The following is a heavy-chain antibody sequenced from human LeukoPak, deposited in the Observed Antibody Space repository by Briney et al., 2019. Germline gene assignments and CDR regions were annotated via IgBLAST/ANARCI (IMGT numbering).Heavy chain of an antibody. J-gene: IGHJ5*02. Sequence: PSETLSLTGAVSGYSISSGYYWGWIRQPPGKGLEWIGSIYHSGSTYYNPSLKSRVTISVDTSKNQFSLKLSSVTAADTAVYYCARGIPYGSGSYYANWFDPWGQGTLVTVSS. D-gene: IGHD3-10*01. CDR2: IYHSGST. CDR1: GYSISSGYY. CDR3: ARGIPYGSGSYYANWFDP. V-gene: IGHV4-38-2*01.